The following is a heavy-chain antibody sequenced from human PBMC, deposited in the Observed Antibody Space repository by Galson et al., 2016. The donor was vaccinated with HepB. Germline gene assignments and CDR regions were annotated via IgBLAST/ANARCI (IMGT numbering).Heavy chain of an antibody. J-gene: IGHJ4*02. CDR2: IWNDSSRK. CDR1: GFTFKTFG. V-gene: IGHV3-33*02. D-gene: IGHD1-1*01. Sequence: SLRLSCAASGFTFKTFGMHWVRQAPGKGLEWLAVIWNDSSRKYYAESVKGRVTVSRDNVTKTLFLEMNSLRPEDTATYYCVTGNQNNFDYCGRGALVTVSS. CDR3: VTGNQNNFDY.